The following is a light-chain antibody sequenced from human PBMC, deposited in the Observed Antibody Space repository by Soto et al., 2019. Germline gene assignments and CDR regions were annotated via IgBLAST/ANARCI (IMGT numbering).Light chain of an antibody. J-gene: IGLJ2*01. CDR2: EVS. CDR3: CSHTGSSPL. V-gene: IGLV2-14*01. CDR1: SSDVGGHNS. Sequence: QSALTQPASVSGSPGQSITIYCTGTSSDVGGHNSVSWYQQHPGKAPKRMIYEVSNRPSGVSTRFSASKSGNTASLTLSGLQAADEADYFCCSHTGSSPLFGGGTKLTV.